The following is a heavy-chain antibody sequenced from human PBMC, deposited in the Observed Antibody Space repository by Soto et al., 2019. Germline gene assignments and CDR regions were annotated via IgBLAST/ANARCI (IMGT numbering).Heavy chain of an antibody. CDR3: AKELVRALYYYNGMDV. D-gene: IGHD6-13*01. CDR1: GFTFSSYA. J-gene: IGHJ6*02. Sequence: EVQLLESGGGLVQPGGSLRLSCAASGFTFSSYAMSWVRQAPGKGMECVSAISGSGGSTYYADSVKGRLPIYRDNSKNTLYLQMNSLRAEDTSLYYCAKELVRALYYYNGMDVWGQGTTVTVSS. V-gene: IGHV3-23*01. CDR2: ISGSGGST.